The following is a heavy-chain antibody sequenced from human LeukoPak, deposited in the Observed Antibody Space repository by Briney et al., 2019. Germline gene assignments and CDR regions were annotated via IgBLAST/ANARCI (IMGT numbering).Heavy chain of an antibody. J-gene: IGHJ3*02. D-gene: IGHD3/OR15-3a*01. Sequence: PGGSLRLSCAASGFTFSSYEMNWVRQAPGKGLEWVSYISSSGSTIYYADSVKGRFTISRDNAKNSLYLQMNSLRAEDTAVYYCARVVRTQGAFDIWGQGTMVTVSS. CDR1: GFTFSSYE. V-gene: IGHV3-48*03. CDR2: ISSSGSTI. CDR3: ARVVRTQGAFDI.